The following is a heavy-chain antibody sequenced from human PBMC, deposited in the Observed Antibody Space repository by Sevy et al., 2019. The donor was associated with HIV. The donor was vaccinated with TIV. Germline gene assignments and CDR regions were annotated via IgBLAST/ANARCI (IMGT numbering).Heavy chain of an antibody. V-gene: IGHV3-21*01. CDR3: ARDQWLVLGYWFDY. CDR2: ISSSSSYI. D-gene: IGHD6-19*01. Sequence: GWSLRLSCAASGFTFSSYSMNWVRQAPGKGLEWVSSISSSSSYIYYADSVKGRFTISRDNAKNSLYLQMNSLRAEDTAVYYCARDQWLVLGYWFDYWGQGTLVTVSS. J-gene: IGHJ4*02. CDR1: GFTFSSYS.